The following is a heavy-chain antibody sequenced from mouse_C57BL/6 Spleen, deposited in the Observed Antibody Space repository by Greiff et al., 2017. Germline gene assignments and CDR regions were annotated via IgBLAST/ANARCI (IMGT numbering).Heavy chain of an antibody. CDR1: GYTFTDYE. V-gene: IGHV1-15*01. Sequence: VQLQQSGAELVRPGASVTLSCKASGYTFTDYEMHWVKQTPVHGLEWIGAIDPETGGTAYNQKFKGKAILTADKSSSTAYMELRSLTSEDSAFYYCTREGGDGYYFYYAMDYWGQGTSVTVSS. J-gene: IGHJ4*01. D-gene: IGHD2-3*01. CDR3: TREGGDGYYFYYAMDY. CDR2: IDPETGGT.